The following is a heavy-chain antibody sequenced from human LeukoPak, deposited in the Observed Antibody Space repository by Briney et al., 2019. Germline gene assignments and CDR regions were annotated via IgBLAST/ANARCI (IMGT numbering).Heavy chain of an antibody. V-gene: IGHV3-74*01. D-gene: IGHD6-19*01. CDR2: ISGDGSST. CDR1: GFTFSNHW. J-gene: IGHJ4*02. Sequence: GGSLRLSCAASGFTFSNHWMHWLRQAPGKGLVWVSRISGDGSSTSYADSVKGRFTISRDNAKNTLYLQMNSLRAEDTAVYYCARRVRRTGWYIFDFWGQGTLVTVSS. CDR3: ARRVRRTGWYIFDF.